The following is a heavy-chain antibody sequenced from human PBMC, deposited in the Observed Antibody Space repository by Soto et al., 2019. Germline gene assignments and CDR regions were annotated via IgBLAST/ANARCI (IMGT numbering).Heavy chain of an antibody. V-gene: IGHV1-3*01. D-gene: IGHD3-22*01. CDR1: GYTFTSYA. Sequence: ASVKVSCKASGYTFTSYAMHWVRQAPGQRLEWMGWINAGNGNTRYSQKFQGRVTITRDTSASTAYMELSSLRSEDTAVYYCARGRITMIVVVISPFDYWGQGTLVTVSS. J-gene: IGHJ4*02. CDR2: INAGNGNT. CDR3: ARGRITMIVVVISPFDY.